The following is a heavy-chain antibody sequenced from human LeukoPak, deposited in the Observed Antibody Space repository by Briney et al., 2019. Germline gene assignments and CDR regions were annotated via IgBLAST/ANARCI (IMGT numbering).Heavy chain of an antibody. CDR1: GYTFTGYY. CDR2: INPNSGGT. Sequence: ASVKVSCKASGYTFTGYYMHWVRQAPGQGLEWMGRINPNSGGTNYAQKFQGRVTMTRDTSISTAYMELSRLRSDATAVYYCASESGFGELSEGSDYWGQGTLVTVSS. V-gene: IGHV1-2*06. CDR3: ASESGFGELSEGSDY. D-gene: IGHD3-10*01. J-gene: IGHJ4*02.